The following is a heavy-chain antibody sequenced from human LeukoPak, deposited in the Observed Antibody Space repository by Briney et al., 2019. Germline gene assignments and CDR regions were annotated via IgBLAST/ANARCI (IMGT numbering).Heavy chain of an antibody. V-gene: IGHV1-18*01. D-gene: IGHD3-16*01. CDR2: ISAYNGNT. J-gene: IGHJ4*02. Sequence: VASVKVSCKASGYTFTSYGISWVRQAPGQGLEWMGWISAYNGNTNYAQKLQGRVTMTTDTSTSTAYMELRSLRSDDTAVYYCARDTVPLRTRGGPYFDYWGQGTLVTVSS. CDR3: ARDTVPLRTRGGPYFDY. CDR1: GYTFTSYG.